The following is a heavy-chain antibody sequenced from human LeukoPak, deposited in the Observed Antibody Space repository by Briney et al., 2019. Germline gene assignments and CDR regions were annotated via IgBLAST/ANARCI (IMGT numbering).Heavy chain of an antibody. J-gene: IGHJ4*02. CDR2: ISGSGGST. CDR3: AKDSEDGRREWELRYYFDY. CDR1: GFTFSDYA. Sequence: GGSLRLSCAASGFTFSDYAMSWVRQAPGKGLEWVSAISGSGGSTYYADSVKGRFTISRDNSKNTLYLQMNSLRAEDTAVYYCAKDSEDGRREWELRYYFDYWGQGTLVTVSS. D-gene: IGHD1-26*01. V-gene: IGHV3-23*01.